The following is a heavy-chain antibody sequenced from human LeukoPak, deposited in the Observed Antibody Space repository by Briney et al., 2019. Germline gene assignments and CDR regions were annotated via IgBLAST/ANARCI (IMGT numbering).Heavy chain of an antibody. J-gene: IGHJ5*02. D-gene: IGHD2-2*01. Sequence: ASVKVSCKASGYTFTGYYMHWVRQAPGQGLEWMGWINPNSGGTNYAQKFQGRVTMTRDTSISTAYMELSGLRSDDTAVYYCARDLYCSSTSCYNWFDPWGQGTLVTVSS. CDR2: INPNSGGT. CDR1: GYTFTGYY. V-gene: IGHV1-2*02. CDR3: ARDLYCSSTSCYNWFDP.